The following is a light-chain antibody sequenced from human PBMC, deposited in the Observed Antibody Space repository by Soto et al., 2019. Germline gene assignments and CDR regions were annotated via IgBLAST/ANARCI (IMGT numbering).Light chain of an antibody. CDR1: QDINSY. CDR3: QQYDKLPLT. V-gene: IGKV1-33*01. J-gene: IGKJ4*01. CDR2: DAL. Sequence: DMQRTQSPSSLSASVGDRVTITCQAIQDINSYLAWYQQKPGKAPKFLIFDALNLETGVPSRFSGSGSGTDFTFTISNLQPEDVATYYCQQYDKLPLTFGGGTKVDIK.